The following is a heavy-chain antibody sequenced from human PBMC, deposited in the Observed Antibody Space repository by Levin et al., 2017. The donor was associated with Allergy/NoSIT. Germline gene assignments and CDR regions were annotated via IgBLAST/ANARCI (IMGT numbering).Heavy chain of an antibody. J-gene: IGHJ2*01. Sequence: KLGESLKISCKASGGTFSSYAISWVRQAPGQGLEWMGRIIPILGIANYAQKFQGRVTITADKSTSTAYMELSSLRSEDTAVYYCARANVDTAMVPPQGYFDLWGRGTLVTVSS. V-gene: IGHV1-69*04. CDR2: IIPILGIA. CDR1: GGTFSSYA. D-gene: IGHD5-18*01. CDR3: ARANVDTAMVPPQGYFDL.